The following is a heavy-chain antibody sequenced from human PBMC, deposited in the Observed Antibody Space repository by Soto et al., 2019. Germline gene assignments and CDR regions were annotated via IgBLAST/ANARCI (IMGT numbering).Heavy chain of an antibody. J-gene: IGHJ4*02. CDR2: ISAYNGNT. CDR3: ARDSFSLSKYAPFDY. Sequence: QVQLVQSGAEVKKPGASVKVSCKASGYTFTSYGISWVRQAPGQGLEWMGWISAYNGNTNYAQKLQGRVTMTTDTSTSTDYMELRSLRSDYTAVYYCARDSFSLSKYAPFDYWGQVTLVTVSS. D-gene: IGHD2-8*01. V-gene: IGHV1-18*01. CDR1: GYTFTSYG.